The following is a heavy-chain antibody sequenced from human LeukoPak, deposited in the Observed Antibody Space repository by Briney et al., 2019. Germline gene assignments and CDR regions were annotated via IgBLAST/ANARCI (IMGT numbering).Heavy chain of an antibody. CDR1: GYTFTNYG. V-gene: IGHV1-18*01. D-gene: IGHD6-19*01. CDR3: ARVEVAVGWFDP. Sequence: ASEKVSCKASGYTFTNYGVTWVRQAPGHGLEWMGWITTYNGNTNYAQKLQGRVTMTTDTSTNTAYMELRSLRSDDTAVYYCARVEVAVGWFDPWGQGTLVTVSS. CDR2: ITTYNGNT. J-gene: IGHJ5*02.